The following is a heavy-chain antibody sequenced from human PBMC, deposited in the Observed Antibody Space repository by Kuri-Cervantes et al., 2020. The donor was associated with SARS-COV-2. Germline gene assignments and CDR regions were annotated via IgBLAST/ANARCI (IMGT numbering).Heavy chain of an antibody. CDR2: IIPIFGTA. J-gene: IGHJ6*02. V-gene: IGHV1-69*13. CDR1: GGTFSSYA. D-gene: IGHD2-2*02. CDR3: ARPYCSSTSCYTEDPYYYGMDV. Sequence: SVKVSCKASGGTFSSYAISWVRQAPGQGLEWMGGIIPIFGTANYAQKFQGRVMITADESTSTAYMELSSLRSEDTAVYYCARPYCSSTSCYTEDPYYYGMDVWGQGTTVTVSS.